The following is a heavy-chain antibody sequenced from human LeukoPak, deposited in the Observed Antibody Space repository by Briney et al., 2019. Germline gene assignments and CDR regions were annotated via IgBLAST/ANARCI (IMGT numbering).Heavy chain of an antibody. D-gene: IGHD1-26*01. CDR3: ARGGWDYYGMDV. Sequence: PGGSLRLSGAASGFTFSSYDMHWVRQATGKGLEWVSAIGTAGDTYYPGSVKGRFTISRENAKNSLYLQTNSLRAGDTAVYYCARGGWDYYGMDVWGQGTTVTVSS. CDR1: GFTFSSYD. J-gene: IGHJ6*02. CDR2: IGTAGDT. V-gene: IGHV3-13*01.